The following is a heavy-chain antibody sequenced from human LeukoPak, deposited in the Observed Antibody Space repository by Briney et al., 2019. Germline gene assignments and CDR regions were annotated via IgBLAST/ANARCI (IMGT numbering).Heavy chain of an antibody. J-gene: IGHJ4*02. CDR3: ARQTGSGLFILP. CDR1: GVSISSSNSY. Sequence: SETLSLTCTVSGVSISSSNSYWGWIRQPPGKGLEWIGSIYYSGNTYYNASLKSQVSISVDTSKNRFSLKLTSVTAADTAVYYCARQTGSGLFILPGGQGTLVTVSS. V-gene: IGHV4-39*01. D-gene: IGHD3/OR15-3a*01. CDR2: IYYSGNT.